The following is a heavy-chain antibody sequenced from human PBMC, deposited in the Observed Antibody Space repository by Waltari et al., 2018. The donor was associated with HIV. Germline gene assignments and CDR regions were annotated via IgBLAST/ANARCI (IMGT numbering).Heavy chain of an antibody. Sequence: QLQLQESGPGLVKPSETLSLTCTVSGGSISSSSYYWGWIRQPPGKGLEWIGSIYYSGSTYSNPSLKSRVTISVDTSKNQFSLKLSSVTAADTAVYYCARPDTAMALDYWGQGTLVTVSS. CDR2: IYYSGST. CDR3: ARPDTAMALDY. CDR1: GGSISSSSYY. J-gene: IGHJ4*02. V-gene: IGHV4-39*01. D-gene: IGHD5-18*01.